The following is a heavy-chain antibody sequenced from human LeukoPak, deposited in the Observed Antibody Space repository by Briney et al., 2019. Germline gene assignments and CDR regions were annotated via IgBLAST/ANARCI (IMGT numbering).Heavy chain of an antibody. V-gene: IGHV1-2*02. CDR2: INPNSGGT. CDR1: GYTFTGYY. CDR3: ARDVGGNSAVDY. J-gene: IGHJ4*02. Sequence: ASVKVSCKASGYTFTGYYMHWVRQAPGQGLEWMGWINPNSGGTNYAQKFQGRVTMTRDTSTSTAYMELSRLRSDDTAVYYCARDVGGNSAVDYWGQGTLVTVSS. D-gene: IGHD4-23*01.